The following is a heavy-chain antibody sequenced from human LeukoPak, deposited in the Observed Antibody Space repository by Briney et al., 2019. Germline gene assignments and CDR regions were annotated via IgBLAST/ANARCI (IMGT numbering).Heavy chain of an antibody. CDR3: ARLLYDYVWGSYRSYYFDF. Sequence: GGSLRLSCAASGFTFSTYSMNWVRQAPGKGLEWVSAISSSSTYIYYADSVKGRITITRDNAKNSLYLQMNSLRAEDMAVYYCARLLYDYVWGSYRSYYFDFWGQGTLVTVSS. V-gene: IGHV3-21*01. D-gene: IGHD3-16*02. J-gene: IGHJ4*02. CDR2: ISSSSTYI. CDR1: GFTFSTYS.